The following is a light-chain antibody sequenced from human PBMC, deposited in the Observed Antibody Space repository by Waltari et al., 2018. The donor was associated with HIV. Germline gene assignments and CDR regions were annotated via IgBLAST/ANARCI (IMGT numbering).Light chain of an antibody. CDR3: QSYPASLTVSLI. CDR2: ENP. CDR1: SSNIGAGYD. Sequence: QSVLTQPPSVSGAPGQRVTISCTGNSSNIGAGYDVHWYKQLPGKAPKLLISENPTRPSGVPDRFSGSKSGTSASLAITGLRAEDEADYYCQSYPASLTVSLIFGGGTRLTVL. J-gene: IGLJ2*01. V-gene: IGLV1-40*01.